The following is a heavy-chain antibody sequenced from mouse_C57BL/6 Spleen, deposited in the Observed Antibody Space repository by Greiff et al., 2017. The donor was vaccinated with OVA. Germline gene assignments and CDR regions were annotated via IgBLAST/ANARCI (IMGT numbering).Heavy chain of an antibody. D-gene: IGHD2-2*01. CDR2: IRSKSNNYAT. V-gene: IGHV10-1*01. Sequence: EPGGGLVQPKGSLKLSCAASGFSFNTYAMNWVRQAPGKGLEWVARIRSKSNNYATYYADSVKDRFTISRDDSESMLYLQMNNLKTEDTAMYYCVREVYYGYDWFAYWGQGTLVTVSA. J-gene: IGHJ3*01. CDR3: VREVYYGYDWFAY. CDR1: GFSFNTYA.